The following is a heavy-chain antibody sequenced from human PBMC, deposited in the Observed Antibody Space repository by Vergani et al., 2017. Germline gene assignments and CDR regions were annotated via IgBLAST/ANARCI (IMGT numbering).Heavy chain of an antibody. CDR2: VSSSSSTI. CDR3: ARDSKYGSYPYYYYGMDV. V-gene: IGHV3-48*02. CDR1: GFTFSSYW. J-gene: IGHJ6*02. Sequence: EVQLVESGGGLVQPGGSLRLSCAASGFTFSSYWMSWVRQAPGKGLEWVSYVSSSSSTIYYADSVKGRFTISRDNAKNSLYLQMNSLRDEDTAVYYCARDSKYGSYPYYYYGMDVWGQGTTVTVSS. D-gene: IGHD1-26*01.